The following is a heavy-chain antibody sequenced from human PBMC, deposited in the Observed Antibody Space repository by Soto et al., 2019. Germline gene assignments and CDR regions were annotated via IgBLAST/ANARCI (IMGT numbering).Heavy chain of an antibody. Sequence: SDTLSLTCTVSGGSISSYYWSWIRQPPGKGLEWIGYIYYSGSTNYNPSLKSRVTISVDTSKNQFSLKLSSVTAADTAVYYCARDGYNFDYYGMDVWGQGTTVTVSS. V-gene: IGHV4-59*01. CDR3: ARDGYNFDYYGMDV. D-gene: IGHD5-12*01. CDR2: IYYSGST. CDR1: GGSISSYY. J-gene: IGHJ6*02.